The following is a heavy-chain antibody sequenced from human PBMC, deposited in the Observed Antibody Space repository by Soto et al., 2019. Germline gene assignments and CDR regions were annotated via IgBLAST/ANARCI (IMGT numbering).Heavy chain of an antibody. CDR2: IYYSGST. D-gene: IGHD7-27*01. V-gene: IGHV4-59*08. CDR3: ARVWGYAFEI. Sequence: SETLSLTCTVSGGSISSYYWSWIRQPPGKGLEWIGYIYYSGSTNYNPSLKSRVTISVDTSKNQFSLKLSSVTAADTAVYYCARVWGYAFEIWGQGTMVTVSS. J-gene: IGHJ3*02. CDR1: GGSISSYY.